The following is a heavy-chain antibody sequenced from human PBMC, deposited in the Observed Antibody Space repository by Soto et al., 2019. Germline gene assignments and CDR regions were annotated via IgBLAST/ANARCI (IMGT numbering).Heavy chain of an antibody. CDR2: FDSEDGET. CDR3: ATRASAVAGTLYYFDY. CDR1: GYTLTELS. D-gene: IGHD6-19*01. Sequence: VKVSCKVSGYTLTELSMHWVRQAPGKGLEWMGCFDSEDGETIYAQKFQGRVTMTEDTSTDTAYMELSSLRSEDTAVYYCATRASAVAGTLYYFDYWGQGTLVTVSS. V-gene: IGHV1-24*01. J-gene: IGHJ4*02.